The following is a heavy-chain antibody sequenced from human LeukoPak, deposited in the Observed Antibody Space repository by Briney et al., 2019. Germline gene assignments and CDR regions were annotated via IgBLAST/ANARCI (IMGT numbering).Heavy chain of an antibody. J-gene: IGHJ4*02. CDR1: GFTFSGHN. CDR3: AKGADHDYSNYFDY. D-gene: IGHD4-11*01. CDR2: VSISSGTI. Sequence: GGSLRLSCAASGFTFSGHNMNWVRQAPGKGLEWISFVSISSGTIYYADSVKGQFTISRDNSKNTLYLQINSLRAEDTAVYYCAKGADHDYSNYFDYWGQGTLVTVSA. V-gene: IGHV3-48*01.